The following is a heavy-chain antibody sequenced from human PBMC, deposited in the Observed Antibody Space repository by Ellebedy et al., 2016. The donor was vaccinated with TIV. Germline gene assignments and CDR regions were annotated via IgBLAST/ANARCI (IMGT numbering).Heavy chain of an antibody. Sequence: GGSLRLSXAASGFTFNNYAMNWVRQPPGKGLEWVSGVAGSGDTTYYAGSVKGRFTISRDNSKNTLFLQLNSLRTEDTALYYCARDSWDSSGWGDFDYWGQGTLVTVSS. CDR1: GFTFNNYA. CDR3: ARDSWDSSGWGDFDY. J-gene: IGHJ4*02. CDR2: VAGSGDTT. V-gene: IGHV3-23*01. D-gene: IGHD6-19*01.